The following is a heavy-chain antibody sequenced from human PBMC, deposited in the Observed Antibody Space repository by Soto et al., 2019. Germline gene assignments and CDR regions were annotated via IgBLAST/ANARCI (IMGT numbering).Heavy chain of an antibody. Sequence: QVQLVESGGGVVQPGRSLRLSCAASGFTFSSYGMHWVRQAPGKGLEWVAVIWYDGSNKYYADSVKGRFTISRDNSKNTLYLQMNSLRAEDTAVYYCARRFWDGHSGIDYWGQGTLVTVSS. D-gene: IGHD3-3*01. J-gene: IGHJ4*02. V-gene: IGHV3-33*01. CDR3: ARRFWDGHSGIDY. CDR1: GFTFSSYG. CDR2: IWYDGSNK.